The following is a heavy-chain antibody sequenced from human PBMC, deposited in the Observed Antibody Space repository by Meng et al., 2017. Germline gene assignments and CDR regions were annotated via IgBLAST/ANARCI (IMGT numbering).Heavy chain of an antibody. CDR1: GGSISSSNW. V-gene: IGHV4-4*02. J-gene: IGHJ4*02. Sequence: SETLSLTCAVFGGSISSSNWWSWVRQPPGKGLEWIGEIYHSGSTNYNPSLKSRVTISVDKSKNQFSLKLSSVTAADTAVYYCARERHIAVAGRFLDYWGQGTLVTVSS. CDR3: ARERHIAVAGRFLDY. CDR2: IYHSGST. D-gene: IGHD6-19*01.